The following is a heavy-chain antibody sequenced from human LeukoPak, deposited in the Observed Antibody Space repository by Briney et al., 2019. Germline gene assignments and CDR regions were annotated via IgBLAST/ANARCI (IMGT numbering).Heavy chain of an antibody. CDR3: ARSRSDFDWLLYADY. V-gene: IGHV3-30*04. CDR2: ISYDGSNK. Sequence: GGSMRLSCAASGFTFSSYVMHWVRQAPGKGLEWVAVISYDGSNKYYADSVKGRFTISRDNSKNTLYLQMSSLRAEDTAVYYCARSRSDFDWLLYADYWGQGTLVTVSS. J-gene: IGHJ4*02. D-gene: IGHD3-9*01. CDR1: GFTFSSYV.